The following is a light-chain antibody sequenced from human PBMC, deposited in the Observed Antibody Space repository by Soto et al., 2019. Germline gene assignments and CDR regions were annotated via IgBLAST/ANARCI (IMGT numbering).Light chain of an antibody. CDR1: QSLLHITGETF. V-gene: IGKV2D-29*02. J-gene: IGKJ5*01. CDR2: EVS. Sequence: DGVMTQTPLSLSVAPGQPASISCKSSQSLLHITGETFLFWYLQKPGQSPQLLIYEVSNRVSGVPDRFSGSGSGTDFTLEISRVETDDVGIYYCMQSTQLPPTFGQGTRLGIE. CDR3: MQSTQLPPT.